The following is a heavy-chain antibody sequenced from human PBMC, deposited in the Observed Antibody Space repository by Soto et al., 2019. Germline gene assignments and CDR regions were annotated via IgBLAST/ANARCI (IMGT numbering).Heavy chain of an antibody. V-gene: IGHV4-34*01. CDR3: ARGGYYDFWSGYSTQDNWFDP. Sequence: QVQLQQWGAGLLKPSETLSLTCAVYGGSFSGYYWSWIRQPPGKGLEWIGEINHSGSTNYNPSLKSRVTISVDTFKNQFSLKLSSVPAADTAVYYCARGGYYDFWSGYSTQDNWFDPWGQGTLVTVSS. CDR1: GGSFSGYY. J-gene: IGHJ5*02. D-gene: IGHD3-3*01. CDR2: INHSGST.